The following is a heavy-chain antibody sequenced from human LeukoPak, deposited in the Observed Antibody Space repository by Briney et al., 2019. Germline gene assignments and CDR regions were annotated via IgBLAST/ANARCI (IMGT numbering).Heavy chain of an antibody. J-gene: IGHJ4*02. CDR2: IYHSGST. D-gene: IGHD4-17*01. Sequence: PSETLSLTCAVSGGSISSGGYSWSWIRQPPGMGLEWIGYIYHSGSTYYNPSLKSRVTISVDRSKNQFSLKLSSVTAADTAVYYCARVRAEGDYWHEEIDYWGQGTLVTVSS. CDR3: ARVRAEGDYWHEEIDY. CDR1: GGSISSGGYS. V-gene: IGHV4-30-2*01.